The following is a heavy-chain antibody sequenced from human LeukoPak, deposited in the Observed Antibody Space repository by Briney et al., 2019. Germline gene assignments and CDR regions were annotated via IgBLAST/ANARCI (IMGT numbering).Heavy chain of an antibody. V-gene: IGHV3-21*01. CDR2: ISSSRNYI. D-gene: IGHD3-16*02. CDR3: ARDGGPYYDYVWGSYRPDAFDI. CDR1: GFTFSSYS. Sequence: GGSLRLSCAASGFTFSSYSMIWVRQPPGKGLEWLSSISSSRNYIYYADSVKGRFTISRDNAKNSLYLQMNSLRAEDTAVYYCARDGGPYYDYVWGSYRPDAFDIWGQGTMVTVSS. J-gene: IGHJ3*02.